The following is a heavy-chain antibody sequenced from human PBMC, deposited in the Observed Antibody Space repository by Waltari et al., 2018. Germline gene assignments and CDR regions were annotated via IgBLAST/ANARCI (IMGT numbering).Heavy chain of an antibody. CDR3: ARGWPYSSGWLY. V-gene: IGHV4-34*01. D-gene: IGHD6-19*01. CDR1: GGSFSGYS. Sequence: QVQLQQWGAGLLKPSETLSLTCAVYGGSFSGYSWSWIRQPPGKGLEWIGEINHSGSTNYNPSLKSRVTISVDTSKNQFSLKLSSVTAADTAVYYCARGWPYSSGWLYWGQGTLVTVSS. CDR2: INHSGST. J-gene: IGHJ4*02.